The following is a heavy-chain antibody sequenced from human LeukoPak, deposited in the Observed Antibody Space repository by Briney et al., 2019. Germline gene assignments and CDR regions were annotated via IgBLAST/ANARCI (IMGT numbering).Heavy chain of an antibody. V-gene: IGHV4-34*01. D-gene: IGHD1-1*01. CDR3: ARGPTISETGYFDY. CDR2: INHRGDT. Sequence: PSETLSLTCAVYGGSFSTYYWSWIRQSPGKGLEWIAEINHRGDTNYNPSVKSRVTISVDTSKNRFSLKVSSLTATDTADYCARGPTISETGYFDYWGQGTLVTVSS. CDR1: GGSFSTYY. J-gene: IGHJ4*03.